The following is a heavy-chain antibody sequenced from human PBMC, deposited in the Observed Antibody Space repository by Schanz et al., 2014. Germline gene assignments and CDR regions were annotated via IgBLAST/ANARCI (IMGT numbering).Heavy chain of an antibody. Sequence: QVQLVQSGPAVKKPGASMKVSCLASGYSFTEYFLHWVRQAPGQGLEWMGWINPNSGETNYEQKFKGRVTLTSDTSISTAFMELCGLTSDDTATYFCARARYTGYDCSGYWGQGTLLIVSS. J-gene: IGHJ4*02. V-gene: IGHV1-2*02. CDR3: ARARYTGYDCSGY. D-gene: IGHD5-12*01. CDR2: INPNSGET. CDR1: GYSFTEYF.